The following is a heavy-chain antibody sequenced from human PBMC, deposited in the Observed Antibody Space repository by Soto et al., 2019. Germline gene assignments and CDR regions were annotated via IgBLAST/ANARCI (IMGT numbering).Heavy chain of an antibody. CDR1: GGSFSGYH. CDR3: ARRVGYSYDSSGYRYFDY. CDR2: INHSGST. V-gene: IGHV4-34*01. D-gene: IGHD3-22*01. J-gene: IGHJ4*02. Sequence: QVQLQQWGAGLLKPSETLSLTCAVYGGSFSGYHWSWIRQPPGKGLEWIGEINHSGSTNYNPSLKRRVTISVDTSNNQFSLKLSSVTAADTAVYYCARRVGYSYDSSGYRYFDYWGQGTLVTVSS.